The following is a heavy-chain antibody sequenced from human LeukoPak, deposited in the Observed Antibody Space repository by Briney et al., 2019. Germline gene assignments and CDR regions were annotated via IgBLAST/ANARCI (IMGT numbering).Heavy chain of an antibody. D-gene: IGHD2-8*02. Sequence: GASVKVSCKASGYTFTSNYMHWVRQAPGQGLEWMGVINPSGDSTNYAQKFQGRLTMTRDTSTSTDYMELSSLRSEDTAVYYCARDRSRGNSWWCDYWGQGTLVTVSS. CDR3: ARDRSRGNSWWCDY. V-gene: IGHV1-46*01. CDR1: GYTFTSNY. J-gene: IGHJ4*02. CDR2: INPSGDST.